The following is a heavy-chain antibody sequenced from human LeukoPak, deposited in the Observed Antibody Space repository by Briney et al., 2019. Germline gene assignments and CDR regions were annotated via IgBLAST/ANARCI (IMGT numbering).Heavy chain of an antibody. J-gene: IGHJ4*02. CDR2: IIPVASIT. V-gene: IGHV1-69*02. CDR1: GATFSAYP. D-gene: IGHD5/OR15-5a*01. CDR3: AVFYYYASGTFVDY. Sequence: SVKVSCKASGATFSAYPISWVRQAPGQGLEWMGRIIPVASITKFAEKFQGRVTITADKSTNTVYMELSSLRSEDAAIYYCAVFYYYASGTFVDYWGQGSLVTVSS.